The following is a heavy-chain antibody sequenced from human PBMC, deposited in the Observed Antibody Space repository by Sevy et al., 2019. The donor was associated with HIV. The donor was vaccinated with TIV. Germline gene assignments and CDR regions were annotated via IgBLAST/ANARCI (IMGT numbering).Heavy chain of an antibody. CDR2: INPNSGGT. V-gene: IGHV1-2*02. Sequence: ASVKVSCKASGYTFTGYYMHWVRQAPGQGLEWMGWINPNSGGTNYAQKFQGRVTMTRDTSISTAYMELSRLGSDDTAEYYCARERVYCSGGSCKPGGWFDPWGQGTLVTVSS. CDR1: GYTFTGYY. CDR3: ARERVYCSGGSCKPGGWFDP. J-gene: IGHJ5*02. D-gene: IGHD2-15*01.